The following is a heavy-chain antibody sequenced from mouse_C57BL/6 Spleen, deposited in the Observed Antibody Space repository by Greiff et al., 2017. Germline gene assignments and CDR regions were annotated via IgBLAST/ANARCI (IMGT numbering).Heavy chain of an antibody. V-gene: IGHV1-54*01. D-gene: IGHD1-1*01. CDR2: INPGSGGT. CDR1: GYAFTNYL. J-gene: IGHJ1*03. CDR3: ARSDYGSSGYFDV. Sequence: QVQLQQSGAELVRPGTSVKVSCKASGYAFTNYLIEWVKQRPGQGLEWIGVINPGSGGTNYNEKFKGKATLTADKSSSTAYMQLSSLTSEDSAVYFCARSDYGSSGYFDVWGTGTTVTVSS.